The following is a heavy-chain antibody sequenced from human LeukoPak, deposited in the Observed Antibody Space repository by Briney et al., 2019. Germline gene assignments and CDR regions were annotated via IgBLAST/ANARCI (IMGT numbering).Heavy chain of an antibody. V-gene: IGHV3-48*03. Sequence: GGSLRLSCAASGFTFSSYEMNWVRQAPGKGLEWVSYISSSGSTIYYADSVKGRFAISRDNAKNSLYLQMNSLRAEDTAVYYCARGFGSGWYRSYYFDYWGQGTLVTVSS. D-gene: IGHD6-19*01. CDR3: ARGFGSGWYRSYYFDY. J-gene: IGHJ4*02. CDR2: ISSSGSTI. CDR1: GFTFSSYE.